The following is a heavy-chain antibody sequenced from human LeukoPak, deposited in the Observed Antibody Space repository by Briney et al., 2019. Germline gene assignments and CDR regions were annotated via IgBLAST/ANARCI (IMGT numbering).Heavy chain of an antibody. CDR1: GFTFSSYA. J-gene: IGHJ4*02. CDR2: ISYDGSNK. D-gene: IGHD6-19*01. Sequence: GGSLRLSCAASGFTFSSYAMHWVRQAPGKGLEWVAVISYDGSNKYYADSVKGRFTISRDNSKNTLYLQMNSLRAEDTAVYYCASGHEGIAVAGTLDYRGQGTLVTVSS. V-gene: IGHV3-30-3*01. CDR3: ASGHEGIAVAGTLDY.